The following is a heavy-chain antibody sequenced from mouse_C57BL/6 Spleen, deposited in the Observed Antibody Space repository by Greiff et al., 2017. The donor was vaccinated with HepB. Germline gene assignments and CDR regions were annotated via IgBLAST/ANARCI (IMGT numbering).Heavy chain of an antibody. J-gene: IGHJ1*03. V-gene: IGHV3-8*01. CDR3: ARCPYGSSSRWYFDV. Sequence: EVQLQQSGPGLAKPSQTLSLTCSVTGYSITSDYWNWIRKFPGNKLEYMGYISYSGSTYYNPSLKSRISITRDTSKNQYYLQLNSVTTEDTATYYSARCPYGSSSRWYFDVWGTGTTVTVSS. CDR2: ISYSGST. D-gene: IGHD1-1*01. CDR1: GYSITSDY.